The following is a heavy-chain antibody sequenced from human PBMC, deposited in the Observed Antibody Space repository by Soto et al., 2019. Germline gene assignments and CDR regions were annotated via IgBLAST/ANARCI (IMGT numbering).Heavy chain of an antibody. V-gene: IGHV3-30-3*01. CDR2: ISYDGSNK. CDR3: ARDPCSNYPY. Sequence: QVQLVESGGGVVQPGRSLRLSCAASGFTFSSYAMHWVRQAPGKGLEWVAVISYDGSNKYYADSVKGRFTISRDNSKNTLYLQMNSLRAEDTAVYYCARDPCSNYPYWGQGTLVTVSS. CDR1: GFTFSSYA. D-gene: IGHD4-4*01. J-gene: IGHJ4*02.